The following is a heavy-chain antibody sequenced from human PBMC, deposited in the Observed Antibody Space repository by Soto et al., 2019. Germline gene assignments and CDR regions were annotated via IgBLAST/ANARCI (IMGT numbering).Heavy chain of an antibody. V-gene: IGHV3-30-3*01. D-gene: IGHD4-17*01. CDR3: ARDRVTTVEYGMDV. J-gene: IGHJ6*02. CDR2: ISYDGSNK. CDR1: GFTFSGYA. Sequence: QVQLVESGGGGVQPGRSLRLSCAASGFTFSGYAMHWVRQAPGKGLERVAVISYDGSNKYYADSVKGRFTISRDNSKNTLYLQMNSLRAEDTAVYYCARDRVTTVEYGMDVWGQGTTVTVSS.